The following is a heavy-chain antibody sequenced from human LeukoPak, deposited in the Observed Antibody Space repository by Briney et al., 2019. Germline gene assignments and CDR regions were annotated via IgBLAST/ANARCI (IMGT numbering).Heavy chain of an antibody. CDR3: ATDLDYYDSSGYYYDDY. D-gene: IGHD3-22*01. V-gene: IGHV1-24*01. Sequence: AASVKVSCKVSGYTLTELSMHWVRPAPGKGLEWMGGFDPEDGETIYAQKFQGRVTMTEDTSTDTAYMELSSLRSEDTAVYYCATDLDYYDSSGYYYDDYWGQGTLVTVSS. CDR1: GYTLTELS. CDR2: FDPEDGET. J-gene: IGHJ4*02.